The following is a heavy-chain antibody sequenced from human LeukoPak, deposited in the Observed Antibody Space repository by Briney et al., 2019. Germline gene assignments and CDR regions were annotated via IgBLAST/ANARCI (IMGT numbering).Heavy chain of an antibody. Sequence: PSETLSLTCAVSGYSISSGYYWGWIRQPPGKGLGWIGSIYHSGSTYYNPSLKSRVTISVDTSKNQFSLKLSSVTAADTAVYYCARHRRSAYWNPVTTAFDYWGQGTLVTVSS. CDR3: ARHRRSAYWNPVTTAFDY. CDR2: IYHSGST. D-gene: IGHD1-1*01. CDR1: GYSISSGYY. V-gene: IGHV4-38-2*01. J-gene: IGHJ4*02.